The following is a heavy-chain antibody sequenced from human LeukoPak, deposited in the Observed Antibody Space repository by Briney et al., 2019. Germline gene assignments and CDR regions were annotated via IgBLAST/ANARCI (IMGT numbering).Heavy chain of an antibody. J-gene: IGHJ5*02. CDR1: GGSISSYY. CDR2: IYYSGST. CDR3: AKNYGDYANWFDP. D-gene: IGHD4-17*01. Sequence: PSETLSLTCTVSGGSISSYYWSWIRQPPGKGLEWIGYIYYSGSTNYNPSLKSRVTISVDTSKNQFSLKLSSVTAADTAVYYCAKNYGDYANWFDPWGQGTLATVSS. V-gene: IGHV4-59*01.